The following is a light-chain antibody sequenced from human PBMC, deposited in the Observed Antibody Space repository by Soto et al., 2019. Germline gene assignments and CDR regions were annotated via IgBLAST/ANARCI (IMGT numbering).Light chain of an antibody. Sequence: EVVLTQSPGTLSLSPGERATLSCRASQSVSSSFLAWYQQRPGQAPRLLIYGASSRATGIPDRFSGSGSGTDFTLTISRLEAEDFEVYYCQRYGSSPETFGQAKKVEI. CDR2: GAS. V-gene: IGKV3-20*01. CDR3: QRYGSSPET. J-gene: IGKJ1*01. CDR1: QSVSSSF.